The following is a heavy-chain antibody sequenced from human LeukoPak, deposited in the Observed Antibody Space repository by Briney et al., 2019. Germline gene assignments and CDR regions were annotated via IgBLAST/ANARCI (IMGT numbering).Heavy chain of an antibody. CDR3: AKDQYSSSWYGGYYYYYYGMDV. CDR2: ISYDGSNK. J-gene: IGHJ6*04. V-gene: IGHV3-30*18. D-gene: IGHD6-13*01. CDR1: GLTFSSYG. Sequence: PGRSLRLSCAASGLTFSSYGMHWVRQAPGKGLEWVAVISYDGSNKYYADSVKGRFTISRDNSKNTLYLQMNSLRAEDTAVYYCAKDQYSSSWYGGYYYYYYGMDVWGKGTTVTVSS.